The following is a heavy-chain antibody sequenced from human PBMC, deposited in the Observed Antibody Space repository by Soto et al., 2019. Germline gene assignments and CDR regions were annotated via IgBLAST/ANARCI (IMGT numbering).Heavy chain of an antibody. CDR1: GFTFSSYA. CDR2: ISGSGGST. V-gene: IGHV3-23*01. D-gene: IGHD6-6*01. CDR3: AKEQXXXSXXSELNY. Sequence: EVQLLESGGGLVQPGGSLRLSCAASGFTFSSYAMSWVRQAPGKGLEWVSAISGSGGSTYYADSVKGRFTISRDNSKNTLYLQMXSLRAXDTAXYYCAKEQXXXSXXSELNYWGQGTLVTVSS. J-gene: IGHJ4*02.